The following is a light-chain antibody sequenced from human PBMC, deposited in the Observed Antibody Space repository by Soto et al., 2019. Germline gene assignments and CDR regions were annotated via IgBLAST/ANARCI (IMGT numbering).Light chain of an antibody. CDR1: SSYVGDYNY. CDR2: EVS. J-gene: IGLJ1*01. CDR3: SSYTISSTLYV. Sequence: QYALTQPASVSGSPGQSITISCTGTSSYVGDYNYVSWYQQHPGKAPKLMIYEVSNRPSGVSNRFSGSKSGNTASLTISGLQAEDEADYDISSYTISSTLYVFGTVTKVTVL. V-gene: IGLV2-14*01.